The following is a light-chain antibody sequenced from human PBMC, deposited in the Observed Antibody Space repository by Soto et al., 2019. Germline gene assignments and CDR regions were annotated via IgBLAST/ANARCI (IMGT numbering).Light chain of an antibody. CDR1: QSVSSND. CDR3: LRYSSPQWK. V-gene: IGKV3-20*01. Sequence: EIVVTQSPATLSLSPGERATLSCRASQSVSSNDLAWYQQKPGQAPRLLIFGASSRATGIPDRFSGSGSGPDFTLTITRLEPEDFALYFCLRYSSPQWKFGQGTKVDIK. J-gene: IGKJ1*01. CDR2: GAS.